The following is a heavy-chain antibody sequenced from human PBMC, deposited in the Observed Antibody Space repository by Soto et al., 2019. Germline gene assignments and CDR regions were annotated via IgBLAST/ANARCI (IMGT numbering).Heavy chain of an antibody. V-gene: IGHV3-30*18. CDR2: ISYDGSNK. J-gene: IGHJ6*02. D-gene: IGHD2-15*01. CDR1: GFTFSSYG. Sequence: QVQLVESGGGVVQPGRSLRLSCAASGFTFSSYGIHWVRQAPGKGLEWVAVISYDGSNKYYADTVKGRFTISRDNSKNTLYMQMSSLRTDDTAMYYCAKDRYCSGGTCLNFYGMDVWGQGTTVTVSS. CDR3: AKDRYCSGGTCLNFYGMDV.